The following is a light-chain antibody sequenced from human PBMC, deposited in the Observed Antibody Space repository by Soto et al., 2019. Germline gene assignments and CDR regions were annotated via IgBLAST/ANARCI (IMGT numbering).Light chain of an antibody. Sequence: DIQMTQSPSTMSAYVGDRVTITCRASQSISSWLAWYQQKPGKAPKLLIYDASSLESGVPSRFSGSGSGTEFTLTISSLQPDDFATYYCQQYNSYSMTFGQGTKGEIK. V-gene: IGKV1-5*01. CDR1: QSISSW. J-gene: IGKJ1*01. CDR2: DAS. CDR3: QQYNSYSMT.